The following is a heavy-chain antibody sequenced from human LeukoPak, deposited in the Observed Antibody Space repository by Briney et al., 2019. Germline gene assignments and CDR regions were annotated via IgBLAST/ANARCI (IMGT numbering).Heavy chain of an antibody. CDR3: ATDGAGFDT. CDR2: ISASGSTT. V-gene: IGHV3-23*01. CDR1: GFTFTDYA. Sequence: PGGSLRLSCAASGFTFTDYAMGWVRQAPGQGLEWASTISASGSTTYYADSVRGRFTISRDNSKNTLSLQMSSLRAEDTAVYYCATDGAGFDTWGQGVLVTVSS. J-gene: IGHJ5*02.